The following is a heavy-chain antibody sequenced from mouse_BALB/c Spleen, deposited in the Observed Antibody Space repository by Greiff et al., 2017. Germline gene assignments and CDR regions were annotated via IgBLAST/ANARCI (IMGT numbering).Heavy chain of an antibody. D-gene: IGHD2-3*01. CDR2: INPGSGGT. V-gene: IGHV1-54*03. J-gene: IGHJ3*01. CDR1: GYAFTNYL. Sequence: VKLQESGAELVRPGTSVKVSCKASGYAFTNYLIEWVKQRPGQGLEWIGVINPGSGGTNYNEKFKGKATLTADKSSSTAYMQLSSLTSDDSAVYFCARGWLHEEWFAYWGQGTLVTVSA. CDR3: ARGWLHEEWFAY.